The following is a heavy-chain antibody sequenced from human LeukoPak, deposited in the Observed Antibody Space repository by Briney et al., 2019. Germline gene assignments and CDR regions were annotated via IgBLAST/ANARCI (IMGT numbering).Heavy chain of an antibody. CDR3: ARAFPGFSSDCYALIDY. CDR2: IGYGGSNK. V-gene: IGHV3-33*01. Sequence: PGGSLTLSCYASGFTFSSYGMLWVRQAPGKGLEGVVVIGYGGSNKYYADSVKRRFTISRDKSKNTLYLQMNSLRPGHTSEYYCARAFPGFSSDCYALIDYWGQGTLVTVSS. CDR1: GFTFSSYG. D-gene: IGHD6-19*01. J-gene: IGHJ4*02.